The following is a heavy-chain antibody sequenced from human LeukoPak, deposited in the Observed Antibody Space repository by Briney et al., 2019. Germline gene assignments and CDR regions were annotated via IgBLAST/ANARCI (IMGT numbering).Heavy chain of an antibody. J-gene: IGHJ5*02. D-gene: IGHD3-9*01. CDR3: ARGHMLTGYYNFAWFDP. CDR1: GFTFSSYD. Sequence: GGSLRLSCAASGFTFSSYDMHWVRQPTGKGLEWVSAIGTAGDTYYSHSVEGRFTISRENAKNSLYLHMNSLSAGDTAVYFCARGHMLTGYYNFAWFDPWGQGTLVTVSS. V-gene: IGHV3-13*01. CDR2: IGTAGDT.